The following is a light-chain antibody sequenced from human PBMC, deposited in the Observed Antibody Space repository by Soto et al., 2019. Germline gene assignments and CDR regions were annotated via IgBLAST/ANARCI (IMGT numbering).Light chain of an antibody. CDR1: SSDVGGYNY. Sequence: QSALTQPPSASGSPGQSVTISFTGTSSDVGGYNYVSWYQQHPGKAPKFMIYEVSKRPSGVPDRFSGSKTGNTASLTVSGLQAEDEADYYCSSYAGSNNLVFGGGTKVTVL. CDR3: SSYAGSNNLV. CDR2: EVS. J-gene: IGLJ2*01. V-gene: IGLV2-8*01.